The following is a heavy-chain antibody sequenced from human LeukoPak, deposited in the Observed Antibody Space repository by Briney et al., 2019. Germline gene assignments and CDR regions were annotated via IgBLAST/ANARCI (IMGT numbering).Heavy chain of an antibody. CDR2: IYYSGST. CDR3: ARQGGDYALDY. V-gene: IGHV4-59*08. D-gene: IGHD4-17*01. CDR1: GGSISSYY. J-gene: IGHJ4*02. Sequence: PSETLSLTCTVSGGSISSYYWSWIRQPPGKGLEWIGYIYYSGSTNYNPSLKSRVTISVDTSKNQFSLKLSSVTAADTAVYYCARQGGDYALDYWGQGTLVTVSS.